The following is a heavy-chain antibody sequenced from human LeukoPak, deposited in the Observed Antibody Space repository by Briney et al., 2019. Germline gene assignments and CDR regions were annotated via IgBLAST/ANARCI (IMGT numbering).Heavy chain of an antibody. CDR3: ARAPYYDFWSSYPTKLRANWFDP. Sequence: SETLSLTCAVYGGSFSGHYWSWVRQPPGKGVEWNGEINHSGSTNYTPSLKSRVTISVDTSKNQFSLKLSSVTAADTAVYYCARAPYYDFWSSYPTKLRANWFDPWGQGTLVTVSS. V-gene: IGHV4-34*01. CDR2: INHSGST. CDR1: GGSFSGHY. D-gene: IGHD3-3*01. J-gene: IGHJ5*02.